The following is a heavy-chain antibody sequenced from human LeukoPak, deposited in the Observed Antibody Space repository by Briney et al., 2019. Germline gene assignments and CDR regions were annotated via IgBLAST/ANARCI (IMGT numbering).Heavy chain of an antibody. CDR3: ARAGAGGGNSQGFDY. CDR2: ISSGSSYI. J-gene: IGHJ4*02. V-gene: IGHV3-21*06. CDR1: GFTFSSYS. D-gene: IGHD4-23*01. Sequence: GGSLRLSCEASGFTFSSYSMNWVRQAPGKGLEWVSSISSGSSYIYYADSVKGRFTISRDNAKNSLYLQMNSLRAEDTAVYYCARAGAGGGNSQGFDYWGQGTLVTVSS.